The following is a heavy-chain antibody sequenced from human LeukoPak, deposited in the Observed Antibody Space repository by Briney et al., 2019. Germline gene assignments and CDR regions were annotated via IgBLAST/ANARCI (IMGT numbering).Heavy chain of an antibody. D-gene: IGHD3-22*01. CDR3: ARATFYYDSSGYYQTPDY. Sequence: PGGSLRLSCAASGFTFSTYSMNWVRQAPGKGLEWVSSISTGSSYIYYADSVKGRFTISRDNAKNSLYLQMSSLRAEDTAVYYCARATFYYDSSGYYQTPDYWGQGTLVTVSS. CDR2: ISTGSSYI. V-gene: IGHV3-21*01. CDR1: GFTFSTYS. J-gene: IGHJ4*02.